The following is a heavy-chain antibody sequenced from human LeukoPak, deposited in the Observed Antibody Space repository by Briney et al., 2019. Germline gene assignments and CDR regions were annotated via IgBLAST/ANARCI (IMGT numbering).Heavy chain of an antibody. CDR2: IKQDGSEK. D-gene: IGHD1-26*01. CDR3: ARVAEWELRGPYRDAFDI. CDR1: GFTFSSYW. Sequence: GGSLRLSCAASGFTFSSYWMSWVRQAPGKGLEWVANIKQDGSEKYYVDSVKGRFTISRDNSKNTLYLQMNSLRAEDTAVYYCARVAEWELRGPYRDAFDIWGQGTMVTVSS. V-gene: IGHV3-7*01. J-gene: IGHJ3*02.